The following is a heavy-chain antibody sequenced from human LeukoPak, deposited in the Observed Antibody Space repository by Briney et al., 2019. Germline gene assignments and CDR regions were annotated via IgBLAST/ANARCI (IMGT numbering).Heavy chain of an antibody. V-gene: IGHV1-69*13. J-gene: IGHJ6*03. CDR1: GGTFSSYA. CDR3: ARTPNYGGTTRTDYYYYYYMDV. Sequence: ASVKVSCKASGGTFSSYAISWVRQAPGQGLEWVGGIIPIFGTANYAQKFQGRVTITADESTSTAYMELSSLRSEDTAVYYCARTPNYGGTTRTDYYYYYYMDVWGKGTTVTVSS. CDR2: IIPIFGTA. D-gene: IGHD4-23*01.